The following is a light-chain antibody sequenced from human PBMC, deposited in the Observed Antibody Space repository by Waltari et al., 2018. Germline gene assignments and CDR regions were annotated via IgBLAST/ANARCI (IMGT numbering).Light chain of an antibody. V-gene: IGKV1-39*01. CDR1: QSINTF. CDR3: QQSYNTPYT. Sequence: DIQMTQSPSSLSASVGDRLTITCRASQSINTFFNWYQQSPGNAPKLLISAASSLQRGVPSRFSGFGSVTDLILTINSLQPEDFATYYCQQSYNTPYTFGQGTKLEI. CDR2: AAS. J-gene: IGKJ2*01.